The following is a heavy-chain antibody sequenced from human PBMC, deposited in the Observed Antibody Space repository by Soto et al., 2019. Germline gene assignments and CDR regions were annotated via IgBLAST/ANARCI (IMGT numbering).Heavy chain of an antibody. V-gene: IGHV3-9*01. D-gene: IGHD2-2*01. CDR1: GFTFDDYA. CDR3: GRYCSSSSCSNGFDT. J-gene: IGHJ5*01. CDR2: ISWNSGSI. Sequence: GGSLRLSCAASGFTFDDYAMHWVRQAPGKGLEWVSGISWNSGSIGYADSVKGRFTISRDNAKNSLYLQMNSLRAEDTALYCCGRYCSSSSCSNGFDTWGQGTMVTVSS.